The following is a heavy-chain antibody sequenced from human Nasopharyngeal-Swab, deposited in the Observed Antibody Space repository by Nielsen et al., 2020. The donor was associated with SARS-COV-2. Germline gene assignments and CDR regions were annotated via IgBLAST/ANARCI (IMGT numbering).Heavy chain of an antibody. CDR2: IVGSGDISGSGGNT. CDR3: AKDLRGPYFF. J-gene: IGHJ4*02. V-gene: IGHV3-23*01. CDR1: GFAFRSYT. D-gene: IGHD2/OR15-2a*01. Sequence: GESLKISCAASGFAFRSYTMTWVRQAPGKGLEWVAAIVGSGDISGSGGNTYYADSVKGRFTISRDNSKNTLSLQMNSLRAEDTAVYYCAKDLRGPYFFWGQGTLVTVSS.